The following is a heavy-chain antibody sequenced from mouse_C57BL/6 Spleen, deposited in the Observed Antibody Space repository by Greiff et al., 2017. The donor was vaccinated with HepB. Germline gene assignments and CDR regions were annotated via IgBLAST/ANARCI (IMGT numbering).Heavy chain of an antibody. Sequence: QVQLQQPGAELVRPGSSVKLSCKASGYTFTSYWMHWVKQRPIQGLEWIGNIDPSDSETHYNQKFKDKATLTVDKSSSTAYMQLSSLTSEDSAVYYCARSLTLYYGSSYSYFDYWGQGTTLTVSS. CDR2: IDPSDSET. V-gene: IGHV1-52*01. CDR3: ARSLTLYYGSSYSYFDY. J-gene: IGHJ2*01. CDR1: GYTFTSYW. D-gene: IGHD1-1*01.